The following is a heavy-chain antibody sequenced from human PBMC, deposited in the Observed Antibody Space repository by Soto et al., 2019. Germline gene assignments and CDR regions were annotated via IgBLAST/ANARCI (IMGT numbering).Heavy chain of an antibody. V-gene: IGHV4-39*02. CDR3: ARVRVSCSYSNYHYYFDY. CDR1: GGSISSSSYY. J-gene: IGHJ4*02. D-gene: IGHD4-4*01. CDR2: IYYSGST. Sequence: QLQLQESGPGLVKPSETLSLTCTVSGGSISSSSYYWGWIRQPPGKVLEWIGSIYYSGSTYYNPSAKGRVTISVDTSKNHFSLKLSSVTAADTAVYYCARVRVSCSYSNYHYYFDYWGQGTLVTVSS.